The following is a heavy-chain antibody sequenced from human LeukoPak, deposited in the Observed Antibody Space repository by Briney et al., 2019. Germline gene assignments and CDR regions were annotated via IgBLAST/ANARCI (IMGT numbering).Heavy chain of an antibody. Sequence: GGSLRLSCAASTFTLSSYSMNWVRQAPGKGLEWVSSISSRSDYIYYADSVKGRFTISRDNAKNSLYLQMNSLRVEDTAVYYCARDSLTRPGDYWGQGTLVTVSS. CDR2: ISSRSDYI. CDR3: ARDSLTRPGDY. J-gene: IGHJ4*02. V-gene: IGHV3-21*01. CDR1: TFTLSSYS.